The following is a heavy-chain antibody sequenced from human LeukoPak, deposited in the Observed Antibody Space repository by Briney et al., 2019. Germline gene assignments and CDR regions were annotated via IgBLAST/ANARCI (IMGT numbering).Heavy chain of an antibody. CDR3: ARDLMSGDFWSGYGFDY. Sequence: ASVKVSCKASGYTFTSYYMHWVRQAPGQGLEWMGIINPSGGSTSYAQKFQGRVTMTRDTSTSKVYMELRSLRSEDTAVYYCARDLMSGDFWSGYGFDYWGQGTLVTVSS. J-gene: IGHJ4*02. CDR2: INPSGGST. V-gene: IGHV1-46*01. CDR1: GYTFTSYY. D-gene: IGHD3-3*01.